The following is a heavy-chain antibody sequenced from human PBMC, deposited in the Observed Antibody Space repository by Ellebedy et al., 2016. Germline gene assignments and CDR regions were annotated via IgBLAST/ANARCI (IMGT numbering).Heavy chain of an antibody. CDR2: IWYDGSNK. V-gene: IGHV3-33*01. CDR1: GFTFSSYG. CDR3: ASPSYYYDSGGSAEYYFDY. Sequence: GGSLRLXXAASGFTFSSYGMHWVRQAPGKGLEWVAVIWYDGSNKYYADSVKGRFTISRDNAKNSLYLQMNSLRAEDTAVYYCASPSYYYDSGGSAEYYFDYWGQGTLVTVSS. J-gene: IGHJ4*02. D-gene: IGHD3-22*01.